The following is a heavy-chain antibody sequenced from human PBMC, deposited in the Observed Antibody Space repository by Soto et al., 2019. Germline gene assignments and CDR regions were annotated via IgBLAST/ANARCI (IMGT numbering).Heavy chain of an antibody. CDR3: AREKHQLPNAFDI. D-gene: IGHD2-2*01. CDR2: IYNSGST. J-gene: IGHJ3*02. Sequence: SETLSLTCTVSGGSIRSYCWTWIRQPPGKGLEWIGYIYNSGSTNYNPSLKSRVTISVDTSKNQFSLKLSSVTAADTAVYYCAREKHQLPNAFDIWGQGAMVTVSS. CDR1: GGSIRSYC. V-gene: IGHV4-59*01.